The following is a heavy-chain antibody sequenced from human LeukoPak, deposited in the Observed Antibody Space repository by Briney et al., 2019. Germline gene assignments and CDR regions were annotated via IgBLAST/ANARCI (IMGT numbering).Heavy chain of an antibody. CDR3: ARGLYYYDSSGYLP. J-gene: IGHJ5*02. CDR1: GYTFTGYY. V-gene: IGHV1-2*02. CDR2: INPNSGGT. D-gene: IGHD3-22*01. Sequence: ASVKVSCKACGYTFTGYYMHWVRQAPGQGLEWMGWINPNSGGTNYAQKFQGRVTMTRDTSISTAYMELSRLRSDDTAVYYCARGLYYYDSSGYLPWGQGTLVTVSS.